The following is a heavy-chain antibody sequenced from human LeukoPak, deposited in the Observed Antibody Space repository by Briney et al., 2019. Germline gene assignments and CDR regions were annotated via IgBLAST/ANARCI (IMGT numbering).Heavy chain of an antibody. J-gene: IGHJ2*01. V-gene: IGHV4-30-2*01. CDR2: IYHSGST. CDR3: ATYRKWELLFRVGFVEIWYFDL. D-gene: IGHD1-26*01. CDR1: GGSISSGGYY. Sequence: SETLSLTCTVSGGSISSGGYYWSWIRQPPGKGLEWIGYIYHSGSTYYNPSLKSRVTISVDRSKNQFSLKLSSVTAADTAVYYCATYRKWELLFRVGFVEIWYFDLWGRGTLVTVSS.